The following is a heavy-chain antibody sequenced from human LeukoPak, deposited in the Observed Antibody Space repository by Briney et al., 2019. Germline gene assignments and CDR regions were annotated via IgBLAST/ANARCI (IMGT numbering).Heavy chain of an antibody. V-gene: IGHV4-34*01. CDR3: ARTRGMSY. J-gene: IGHJ4*02. Sequence: KASETLSLNSAGYGGTFCGFYWGWMRPAPGKGLEWIREINHSGSTNYNPSLKSRVTISVDTSKNQFSLKLSSVTAADTAVYYCARTRGMSYWGQGTLVTVSS. CDR2: INHSGST. D-gene: IGHD3-16*01. CDR1: GGTFCGFY.